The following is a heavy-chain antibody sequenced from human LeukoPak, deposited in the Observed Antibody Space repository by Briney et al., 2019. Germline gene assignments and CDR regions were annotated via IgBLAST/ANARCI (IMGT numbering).Heavy chain of an antibody. Sequence: GGSLRLSCAASGFTFSSYGMHWVRQAPGKGLEWVGFIRSKAYGGTTEYAASVKGRFTISRDDSKSIAYLQMNSLKTEDTAVYYCTRFGSEYGSGSYGAFDIWGQGTMVTVSS. V-gene: IGHV3-49*04. CDR3: TRFGSEYGSGSYGAFDI. CDR1: GFTFSSYG. CDR2: IRSKAYGGTT. J-gene: IGHJ3*02. D-gene: IGHD3-10*01.